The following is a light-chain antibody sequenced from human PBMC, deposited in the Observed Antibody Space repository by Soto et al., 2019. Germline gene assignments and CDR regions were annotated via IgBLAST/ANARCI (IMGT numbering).Light chain of an antibody. CDR1: QTINNW. Sequence: DIQMTQSPSTLSASVGDRVTITCRASQTINNWLAWFQQKPGKAPKLLISKASTLESGVPSRFSGSGSGTEFTLTNSSLQPDDFATYYCQQYHIYSTFGQGTKVEIK. CDR2: KAS. V-gene: IGKV1-5*03. J-gene: IGKJ1*01. CDR3: QQYHIYST.